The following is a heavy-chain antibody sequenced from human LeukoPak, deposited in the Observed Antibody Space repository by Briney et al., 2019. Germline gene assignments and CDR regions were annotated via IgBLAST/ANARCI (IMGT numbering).Heavy chain of an antibody. CDR1: GFSLSTSEVG. Sequence: SGPTLVKPTQTLTLTCTFSGFSLSTSEVGVGWIRQPPGKALEWLALIYWDDDKRYSPSLKSRLTITKDTSKNQVVLTMTNMDPVDTATYYCAHTRYARVKYSSSPLGYYYYYMDVWGKGTTVTVSS. V-gene: IGHV2-5*02. CDR3: AHTRYARVKYSSSPLGYYYYYMDV. D-gene: IGHD6-6*01. CDR2: IYWDDDK. J-gene: IGHJ6*03.